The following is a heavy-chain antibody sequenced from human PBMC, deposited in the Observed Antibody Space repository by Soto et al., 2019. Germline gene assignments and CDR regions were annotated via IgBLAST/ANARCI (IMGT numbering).Heavy chain of an antibody. V-gene: IGHV1-8*01. CDR2: MNPNSGNT. D-gene: IGHD3-3*01. J-gene: IGHJ5*02. CDR3: ARVNVARITIFAVVIRRLFDP. CDR1: GYTFTSYD. Sequence: WASVKVSCKASGYTFTSYDINWVRQATGQGLEWMGWMNPNSGNTGYAQKFRGRVTMTRNTSISTAYMELSSLRSEDTAVYYCARVNVARITIFAVVIRRLFDPCGQGTQVTVSS.